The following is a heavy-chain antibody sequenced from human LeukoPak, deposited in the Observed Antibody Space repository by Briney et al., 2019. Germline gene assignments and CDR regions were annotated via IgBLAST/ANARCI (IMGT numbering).Heavy chain of an antibody. J-gene: IGHJ4*02. CDR2: IKQDGSEK. CDR1: GFTFSSSW. V-gene: IGHV3-7*03. CDR3: ARDNPPDY. Sequence: GGSLRLSCVASGFTFSSSWMSWVRQAPGKGLEWVANIKQDGSEKSYVESVRGRFTISRDTAKNSLYLQLNSLRAEDTALYYCARDNPPDYWGQGTLVAVSS.